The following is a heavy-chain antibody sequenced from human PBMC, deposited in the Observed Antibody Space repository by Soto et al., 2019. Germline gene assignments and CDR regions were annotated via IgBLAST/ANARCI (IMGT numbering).Heavy chain of an antibody. D-gene: IGHD4-4*01. V-gene: IGHV3-74*01. CDR3: TTLTTRGDYFDS. J-gene: IGHJ4*02. Sequence: PWWSLRLSCLASVLPFSGYWMHWFRQAPGKGLVWVSRIHTDARRTNYADSVQGRFTISRDNAKNTLSLQMNNLRTEDTAVYYCTTLTTRGDYFDSWGLGTLVTVSS. CDR1: VLPFSGYW. CDR2: IHTDARRT.